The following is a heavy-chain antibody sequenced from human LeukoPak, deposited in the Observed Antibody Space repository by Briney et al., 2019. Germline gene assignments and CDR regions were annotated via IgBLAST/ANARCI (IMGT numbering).Heavy chain of an antibody. CDR3: ARDYGYTSSRSYFDC. CDR2: INPSGGST. J-gene: IGHJ4*02. Sequence: ASVKVSCKASGYTFTSYYMHWVRQAPGQGLEWMGIINPSGGSTTYAQRFQGRVTMTRDTSTSTLYMEPSSLRSEDTAVYYCARDYGYTSSRSYFDCWGQGTLVTVSS. CDR1: GYTFTSYY. D-gene: IGHD6-13*01. V-gene: IGHV1-46*01.